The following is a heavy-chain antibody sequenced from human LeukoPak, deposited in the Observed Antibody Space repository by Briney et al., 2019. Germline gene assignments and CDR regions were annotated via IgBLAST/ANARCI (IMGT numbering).Heavy chain of an antibody. CDR1: GGSISSNSYS. D-gene: IGHD3-10*01. CDR2: IYYSGST. CDR3: ARGAWYGSGSYGFDP. V-gene: IGHV4-39*01. J-gene: IGHJ5*02. Sequence: SETLSLTCTVSGGSISSNSYSWGWLRQPPGKGLDWIGSIYYSGSTYYNPSLKSRVTISGDTSKNQFSLKLSSVTAADTAVYYCARGAWYGSGSYGFDPWGQGTLVIVSS.